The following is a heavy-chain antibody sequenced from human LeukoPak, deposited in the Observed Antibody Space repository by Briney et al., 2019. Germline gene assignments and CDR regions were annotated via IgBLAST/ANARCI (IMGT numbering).Heavy chain of an antibody. Sequence: KPSETLSLTCTVSGGSISSYYWSWIRQPPGKGLEWIGYIYYSGSTNYNPSLKSRVTISVDTSKNQFSLKLSSVTAADTAVYYCARVGPVRRLSYMDVWGKGTTVTVSS. CDR2: IYYSGST. CDR1: GGSISSYY. D-gene: IGHD3-10*01. J-gene: IGHJ6*03. CDR3: ARVGPVRRLSYMDV. V-gene: IGHV4-59*01.